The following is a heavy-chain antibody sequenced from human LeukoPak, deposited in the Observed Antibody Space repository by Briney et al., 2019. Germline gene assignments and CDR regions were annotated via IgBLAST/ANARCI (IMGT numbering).Heavy chain of an antibody. CDR1: GFIFDDYA. Sequence: PGGSLRLSCAPSGFIFDDYATHWVRHAPGKGLEWVSSVTWNSDRLDYADSVKGRFIISRDNAKNSLYLQMNNLRVEDTALYFCAKDIYRRYFDSSGRPYSYFYMDVWGKGTTVTVSS. CDR3: AKDIYRRYFDSSGRPYSYFYMDV. CDR2: VTWNSDRL. D-gene: IGHD3-22*01. J-gene: IGHJ6*03. V-gene: IGHV3-9*01.